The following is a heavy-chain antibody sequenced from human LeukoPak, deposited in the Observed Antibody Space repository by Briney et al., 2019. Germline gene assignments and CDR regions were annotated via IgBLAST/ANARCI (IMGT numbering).Heavy chain of an antibody. Sequence: GGSLRLSCAASGFTFSSYSMNWVRQAPGKGLEWVSSISSSSSYIYYADSVKGRFTISRDNAKNSLYLQMNSLRAEDTAVYYCARDLRDWDRKYYYYYGMDVWGKGTTVTVSS. V-gene: IGHV3-21*01. D-gene: IGHD3-9*01. J-gene: IGHJ6*04. CDR1: GFTFSSYS. CDR3: ARDLRDWDRKYYYYYGMDV. CDR2: ISSSSSYI.